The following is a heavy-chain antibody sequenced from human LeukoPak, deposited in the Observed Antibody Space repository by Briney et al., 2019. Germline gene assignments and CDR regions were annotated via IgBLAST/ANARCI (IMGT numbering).Heavy chain of an antibody. Sequence: RPSETLSLTCTVSGYSISSGYYWGWIRQPPGKGLEWIGSIYHSGSTYYNPSLKSRVTISVDTSKNQFSLKLSSVTAADTAVYYCARISGYAIIDYWGQGTLVTVSS. V-gene: IGHV4-38-2*02. CDR1: GYSISSGYY. CDR3: ARISGYAIIDY. CDR2: IYHSGST. D-gene: IGHD3-22*01. J-gene: IGHJ4*02.